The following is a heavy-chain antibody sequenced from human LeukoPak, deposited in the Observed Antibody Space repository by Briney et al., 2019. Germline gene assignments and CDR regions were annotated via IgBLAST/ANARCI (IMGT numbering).Heavy chain of an antibody. CDR2: IYTSGST. D-gene: IGHD3-10*01. CDR3: ARDGYYYGSGSYYNGGFDY. Sequence: SETLSLTCTVSGGSISSYYWSWIRQPAGKGLEWIGCIYTSGSTNYNPSLKSRVTMSVDTSKNQFSLKLSSVTAADTAVYYCARDGYYYGSGSYYNGGFDYRGQGTLVTVSS. CDR1: GGSISSYY. J-gene: IGHJ4*02. V-gene: IGHV4-4*07.